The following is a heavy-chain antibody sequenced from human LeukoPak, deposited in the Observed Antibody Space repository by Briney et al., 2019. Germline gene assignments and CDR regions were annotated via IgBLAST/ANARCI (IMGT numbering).Heavy chain of an antibody. CDR3: ARGAPLKWELPLKMGLTSSSLDY. D-gene: IGHD1-26*01. V-gene: IGHV1-2*02. CDR1: GYTFTGYY. Sequence: EASVKVSCKASGYTFTGYYMHWVRQAPGQGLEWMGWINPNSGGTNYAQKFQGRVTMTRDTSISTAYMELSRLRSDDTAVYYCARGAPLKWELPLKMGLTSSSLDYWGQGTLVTVSS. CDR2: INPNSGGT. J-gene: IGHJ4*02.